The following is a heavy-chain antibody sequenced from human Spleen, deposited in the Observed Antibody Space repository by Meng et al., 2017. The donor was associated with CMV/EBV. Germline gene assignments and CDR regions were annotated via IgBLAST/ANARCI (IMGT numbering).Heavy chain of an antibody. CDR2: IDNDGDK. CDR1: GFTFSSYD. Sequence: GESLKISCAASGFTFSSYDMHWVRQATGKGLEWVSTIDNDGDKYYSGSVKGRFTISREDVKNSLYLQMNSLRAGDTAVYYCARGSSWFGESADAFDIWGQGTMVTVSS. J-gene: IGHJ3*02. V-gene: IGHV3-13*01. CDR3: ARGSSWFGESADAFDI. D-gene: IGHD3-10*01.